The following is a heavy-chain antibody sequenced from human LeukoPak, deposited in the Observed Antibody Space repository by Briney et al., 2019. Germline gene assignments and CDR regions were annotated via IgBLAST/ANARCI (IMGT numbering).Heavy chain of an antibody. Sequence: SQTLSLTCAISGDSVSSNSAAWNWITQSPSRGLEWLGRTYYRSKWYNDYAVSVKSRITINPDTSKNQFTLQLNSVTPDDTAVYYCARRGYGYGPFDFWGQGTLVTVSS. J-gene: IGHJ4*02. D-gene: IGHD5-18*01. V-gene: IGHV6-1*01. CDR3: ARRGYGYGPFDF. CDR2: TYYRSKWYN. CDR1: GDSVSSNSAA.